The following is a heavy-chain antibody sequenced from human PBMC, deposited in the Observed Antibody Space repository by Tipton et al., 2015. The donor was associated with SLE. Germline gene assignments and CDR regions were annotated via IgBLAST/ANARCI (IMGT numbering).Heavy chain of an antibody. Sequence: TLSLTCTVSGGSISSHYWSWIRQPPGKGLEWIGYIYYSGSTNYNPSLKSRVTISVDTSENQFSLKLSSVTAADTAVYYCAREEKDAFDIWGQGTMVTVSS. CDR3: AREEKDAFDI. J-gene: IGHJ3*02. CDR1: GGSISSHY. V-gene: IGHV4-59*11. CDR2: IYYSGST.